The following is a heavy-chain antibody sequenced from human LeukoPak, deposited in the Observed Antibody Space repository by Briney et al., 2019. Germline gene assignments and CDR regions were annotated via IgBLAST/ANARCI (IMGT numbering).Heavy chain of an antibody. Sequence: GGSLRLSCAGSGFIFNNYAMHWVRQPPGKGLEWVSGISWNSGSIDYADSVKGRFTISRDNAKNSLYLQMNSLRVEDTAVYYCARDRRAKGYYDSSVYHSLFDYWGQGTLVTVSS. V-gene: IGHV3-9*01. J-gene: IGHJ4*02. CDR3: ARDRRAKGYYDSSVYHSLFDY. D-gene: IGHD3-22*01. CDR1: GFIFNNYA. CDR2: ISWNSGSI.